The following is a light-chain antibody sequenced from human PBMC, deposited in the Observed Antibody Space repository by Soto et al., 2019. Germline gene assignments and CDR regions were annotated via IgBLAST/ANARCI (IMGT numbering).Light chain of an antibody. Sequence: QSALTQPRSVSGSPGQSVTISCTGISNNYVSWYQQHPGKVPKVIVYDVTLRPSGVSDGFSGSRSGNTASLAISGLRAEDEADCYCCSYSGTYTEVVFGGVTQRTVL. J-gene: IGLJ2*01. CDR2: DVT. CDR1: SNNY. V-gene: IGLV2-11*01. CDR3: CSYSGTYTEVV.